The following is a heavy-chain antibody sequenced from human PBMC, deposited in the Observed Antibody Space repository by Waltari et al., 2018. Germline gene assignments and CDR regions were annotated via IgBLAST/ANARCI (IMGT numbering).Heavy chain of an antibody. CDR1: GYSISSGYY. J-gene: IGHJ4*02. CDR3: ARQGVLRFLEWLLNFDY. V-gene: IGHV4-38-2*01. D-gene: IGHD3-3*01. CDR2: SYHSGST. Sequence: QVQLQESGPGLVKPSETLSLTCAVSGYSISSGYYWGWIRQPPGKGLEWIGSSYHSGSTYYNPSLKSRVTISVDTSKNQFSLKLSSVTAADTAVYYCARQGVLRFLEWLLNFDYWGQGTLVTVSS.